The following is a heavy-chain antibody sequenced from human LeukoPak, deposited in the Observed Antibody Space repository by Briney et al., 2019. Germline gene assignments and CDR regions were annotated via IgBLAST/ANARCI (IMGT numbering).Heavy chain of an antibody. CDR1: GFTFGDYA. D-gene: IGHD3-10*01. V-gene: IGHV3-49*04. CDR3: TRRVLLWFGELGSYYFDY. Sequence: PGRSLRLSCTASGFTFGDYAMSWVRQAPGKGLEWVGFIRSKDYGGTTEYAASVKGRFTISRDDSKSIAYLQMNSLKTEDTAVYYCTRRVLLWFGELGSYYFDYWGQGTLVTVSS. CDR2: IRSKDYGGTT. J-gene: IGHJ4*02.